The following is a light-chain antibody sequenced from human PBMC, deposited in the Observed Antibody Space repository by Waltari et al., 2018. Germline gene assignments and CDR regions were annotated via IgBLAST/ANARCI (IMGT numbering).Light chain of an antibody. CDR3: CSYAGNYVWV. CDR1: SSDIGRYDI. Sequence: QSALTQPAAVSGSPGQSVTISCTGASSDIGRYDIVSWYQQHPGNAPKLVISDVSKRPSGVSDRFSGSKSGDTASLTISGLQFEDEADYYCCSYAGNYVWVCGGGTRLTVL. V-gene: IGLV2-23*02. CDR2: DVS. J-gene: IGLJ3*02.